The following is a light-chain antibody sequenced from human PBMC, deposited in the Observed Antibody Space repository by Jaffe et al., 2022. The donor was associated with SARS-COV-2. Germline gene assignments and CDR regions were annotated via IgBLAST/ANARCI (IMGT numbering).Light chain of an antibody. CDR3: SSYTTSSTSV. CDR1: SSDVGYYNY. Sequence: QSALTQPASVSGSPGQSITISCTGTSSDVGYYNYVSWYQQHPGKAPKLLIYDVSNRPSGVSTRFSGSKSGNTASLTISGLQTEDEADYYCSSYTTSSTSVFGTGTKVTVL. J-gene: IGLJ1*01. CDR2: DVS. V-gene: IGLV2-14*03.